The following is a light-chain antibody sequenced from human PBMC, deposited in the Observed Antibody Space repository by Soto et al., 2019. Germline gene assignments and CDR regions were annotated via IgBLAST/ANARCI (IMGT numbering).Light chain of an antibody. CDR2: AAS. CDR3: QYYNSAPRT. V-gene: IGKV1-27*01. CDR1: QDISNY. J-gene: IGKJ3*01. Sequence: DIQMTQSPSSLSASVGDRVTIACRASQDISNYLAWYQQKPGKIPKLLIYAASTLQSGVPSRFSGSGSGTDFTLTISSLQPEDVATYYCQYYNSAPRTFGPGTKVDIK.